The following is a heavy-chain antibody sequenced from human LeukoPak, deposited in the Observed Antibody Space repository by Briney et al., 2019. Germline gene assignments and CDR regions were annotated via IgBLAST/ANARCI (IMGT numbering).Heavy chain of an antibody. CDR2: ISGSGGST. J-gene: IGHJ4*02. Sequence: PGGSLRLSCAASGFTFSSYAMSWVRQAPGKGLEWISSISGSGGSTYYADSVKGRFTISRDNSKNTLYLQMNSLRAEDTAVYYCAKDMGYSSGIDYWGQGTLVTVSS. CDR1: GFTFSSYA. V-gene: IGHV3-23*01. D-gene: IGHD6-19*01. CDR3: AKDMGYSSGIDY.